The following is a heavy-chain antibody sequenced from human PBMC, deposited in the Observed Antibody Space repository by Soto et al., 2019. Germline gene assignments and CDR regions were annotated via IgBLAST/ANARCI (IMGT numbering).Heavy chain of an antibody. Sequence: AGSLILSCAASGVRFSAHFGDLVRQAPGKGLQWVGRIQTKRQTYITEYAASLEGRFSISRDDSKNSLYLQVNRLKTEDTAVYFCACIRGTFDYWGQGTLVTVSS. CDR3: ACIRGTFDY. CDR1: GVRFSAHF. CDR2: IQTKRQTYIT. J-gene: IGHJ4*02. D-gene: IGHD2-8*01. V-gene: IGHV3-72*01.